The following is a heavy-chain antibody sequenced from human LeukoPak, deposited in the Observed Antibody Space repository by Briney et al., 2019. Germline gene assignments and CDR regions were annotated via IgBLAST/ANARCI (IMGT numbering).Heavy chain of an antibody. CDR3: ATSYYYGSGSYIPQYFFDY. V-gene: IGHV3-23*01. J-gene: IGHJ4*02. CDR2: ISGSGSTT. CDR1: GFTFSSYA. D-gene: IGHD3-10*01. Sequence: PGGSLRLSCAASGFTFSSYAMSWVRQAPGKGLEWGSAISGSGSTTSYADSVKGRFTISRDNSKNTLYLQMNSLRAEDTAVYYCATSYYYGSGSYIPQYFFDYWGQGTLVTVSS.